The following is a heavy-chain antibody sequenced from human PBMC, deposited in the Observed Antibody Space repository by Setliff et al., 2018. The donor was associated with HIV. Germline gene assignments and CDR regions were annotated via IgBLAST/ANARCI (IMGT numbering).Heavy chain of an antibody. D-gene: IGHD3-22*01. CDR1: GYSISSGYY. Sequence: TLSLTCAVSGYSISSGYYWGWIRQPPGKGLEWIGTMFHSGRAYYNPSLKSRLTISVDTSKNQFSLKLSSVTSADTAVYYCARDVGSHYDSREYYFDYWGQGTLVTVSS. J-gene: IGHJ4*02. CDR3: ARDVGSHYDSREYYFDY. CDR2: MFHSGRA. V-gene: IGHV4-38-2*02.